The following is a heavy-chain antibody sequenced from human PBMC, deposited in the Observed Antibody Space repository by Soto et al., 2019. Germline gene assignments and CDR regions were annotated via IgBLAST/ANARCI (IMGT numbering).Heavy chain of an antibody. J-gene: IGHJ3*02. CDR3: ARWRRSSTKPVDAFDI. CDR1: GYTFSSYS. CDR2: ICTYNGNT. Sequence: GSRTDSCKASGYTFSSYSISRVRQAPGQGLEWMGWICTYNGNTNYAQNLQGRVTMTTDTSTSTAYMELRSLRSEDTAVYYCARWRRSSTKPVDAFDIWGQGTMVTVSS. V-gene: IGHV1-18*04. D-gene: IGHD6-6*01.